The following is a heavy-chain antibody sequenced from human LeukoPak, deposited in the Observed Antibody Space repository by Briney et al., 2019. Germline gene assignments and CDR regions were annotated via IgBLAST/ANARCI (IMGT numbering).Heavy chain of an antibody. CDR3: ARALGDI. J-gene: IGHJ4*02. V-gene: IGHV3-74*01. CDR1: GGSISSSSYY. Sequence: PSETLSLTCTVSGGSISSSSYYWGWIRQPPGKGLVWVSRINGDGSSTSYGDSVKGRFTVSRDNAKNTLYLQMNGLRVEDTAVYYCARALGDIRGQGTLVTVSS. CDR2: INGDGSST.